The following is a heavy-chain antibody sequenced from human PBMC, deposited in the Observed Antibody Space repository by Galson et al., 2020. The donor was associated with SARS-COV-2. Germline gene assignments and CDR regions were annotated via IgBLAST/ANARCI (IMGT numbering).Heavy chain of an antibody. CDR3: GRVPLFYYGSGSYSDY. V-gene: IGHV1-2*02. Sequence: ASAKVSCKASGYRFTDFYIHWVRQAPGQGLEWMGWVNPISGGTNYAQKFQGRVTMTRDTSITTAYMDLSRLTSDDTAVYYCGRVPLFYYGSGSYSDYWGQGTLVTVSS. D-gene: IGHD3-10*01. CDR1: GYRFTDFY. CDR2: VNPISGGT. J-gene: IGHJ4*02.